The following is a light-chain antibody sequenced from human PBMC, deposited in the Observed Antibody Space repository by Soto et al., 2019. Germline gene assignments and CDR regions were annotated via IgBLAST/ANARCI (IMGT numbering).Light chain of an antibody. CDR2: KAS. V-gene: IGKV1-5*03. Sequence: DIQMTQSPSTLSASVGDRVTITCRASQSINIWLAWYQQKPGKAPKLLIYKASSLESGVPSRFSGSGSGTEFTLTTSSLQPDDFAPYYCQQYNDYSPWTFGQGTKVEIK. CDR1: QSINIW. J-gene: IGKJ1*01. CDR3: QQYNDYSPWT.